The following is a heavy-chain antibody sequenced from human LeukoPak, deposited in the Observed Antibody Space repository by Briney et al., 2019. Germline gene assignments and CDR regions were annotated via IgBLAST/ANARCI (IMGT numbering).Heavy chain of an antibody. J-gene: IGHJ6*02. Sequence: GGSLRLSCAASGFTFSNSGMYWVRQAPGKGLEWVAVISYDGSNKYYADSVKGRFTISRDNSKNTLYLQMNSLRAEDTAVYYCARDLGSGFYYYGMDVWGQGTTVTVSS. CDR1: GFTFSNSG. D-gene: IGHD3-10*01. V-gene: IGHV3-30*19. CDR2: ISYDGSNK. CDR3: ARDLGSGFYYYGMDV.